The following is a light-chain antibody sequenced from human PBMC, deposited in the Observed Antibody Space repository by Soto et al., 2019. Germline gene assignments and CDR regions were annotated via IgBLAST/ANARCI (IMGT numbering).Light chain of an antibody. CDR1: QSVRNNY. CDR3: QQYGSSST. J-gene: IGKJ5*01. V-gene: IGKV3-20*01. Sequence: LTQSAGTLSLSPGERATLSCGAGQSVRNNYLAWYQQKPGHAPRLLIPGASSRAAGIPDRFSGSGPETDFTLTISRLEPEDFAVYDCQQYGSSSTFGQGTRLEIK. CDR2: GAS.